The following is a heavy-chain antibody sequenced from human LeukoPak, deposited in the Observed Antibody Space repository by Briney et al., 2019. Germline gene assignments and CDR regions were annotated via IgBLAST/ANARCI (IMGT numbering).Heavy chain of an antibody. Sequence: ASVKVSRKASGYTFTGYYMHWVRQAPGQGLEWMGWINPNSGGTNYAQKFQGRVTMTRDTSINTAYMELSRLRSDDTAVYYCAREYGVLSRNWFDPWGQGTLVTVSS. J-gene: IGHJ5*02. CDR3: AREYGVLSRNWFDP. V-gene: IGHV1-2*02. CDR1: GYTFTGYY. D-gene: IGHD4-17*01. CDR2: INPNSGGT.